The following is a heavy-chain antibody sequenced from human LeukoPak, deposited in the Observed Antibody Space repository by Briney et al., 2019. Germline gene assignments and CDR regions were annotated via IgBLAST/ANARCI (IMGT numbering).Heavy chain of an antibody. CDR3: AGDGDPSYYYYGIDV. D-gene: IGHD4-17*01. Sequence: GGSLRLSCAASGFTFSSYSMNWVRQAPGKGLEWVSYISSSSSTIYYADSVKGRFTISRDNAKNSLYLQMNSLRDEDTAVYYCAGDGDPSYYYYGIDVWGQGTTVTVSS. V-gene: IGHV3-48*02. J-gene: IGHJ6*02. CDR2: ISSSSSTI. CDR1: GFTFSSYS.